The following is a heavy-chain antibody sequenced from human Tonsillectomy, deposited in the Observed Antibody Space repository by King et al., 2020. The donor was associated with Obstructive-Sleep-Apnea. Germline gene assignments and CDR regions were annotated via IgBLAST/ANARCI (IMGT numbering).Heavy chain of an antibody. CDR1: GFTLSSYS. J-gene: IGHJ6*02. CDR2: ISYDGSNQ. Sequence: VQLVESGGGVVQPGRSLRLSCAASGFTLSSYSMHWVRQTPGKGLEWVAVISYDGSNQYYADSVRGRFTISRDNSRNTLYLQMSSLRAEDAAVFFCAEANYCGDGCSLEQSYMDVWGQGSTVTASS. CDR3: AEANYCGDGCSLEQSYMDV. V-gene: IGHV3-30*04. D-gene: IGHD2-21*02.